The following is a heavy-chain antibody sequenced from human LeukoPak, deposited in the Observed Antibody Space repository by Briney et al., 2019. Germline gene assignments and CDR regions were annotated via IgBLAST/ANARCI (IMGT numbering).Heavy chain of an antibody. Sequence: GGSLRLSCAASGFTFTDYWMHWVRQAPGKGLVWVSRIIANGRMTEYEDSVKGRFTVSRDNAKNTLYLQMNRVRAEDTAVYYCARGGFTYGPATLGALDIWGQGTMVPVSS. D-gene: IGHD5-18*01. V-gene: IGHV3-74*01. CDR1: GFTFTDYW. J-gene: IGHJ3*02. CDR3: ARGGFTYGPATLGALDI. CDR2: IIANGRMT.